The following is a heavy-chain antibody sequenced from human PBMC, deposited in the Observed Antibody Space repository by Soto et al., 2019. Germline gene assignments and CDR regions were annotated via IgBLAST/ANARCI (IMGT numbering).Heavy chain of an antibody. CDR3: AKFYDSSGYPGPFDY. CDR1: GFTFSSYA. CDR2: ISGSGGST. D-gene: IGHD3-22*01. J-gene: IGHJ4*02. V-gene: IGHV3-23*01. Sequence: GGSLRLSCAASGFTFSSYAMSWVRQAPGKGLEWVSAISGSGGSTYYADSVKGRFTISRDNSKNTLYLQVNSLRAEDTAVYYCAKFYDSSGYPGPFDYWGQGTLVTVSS.